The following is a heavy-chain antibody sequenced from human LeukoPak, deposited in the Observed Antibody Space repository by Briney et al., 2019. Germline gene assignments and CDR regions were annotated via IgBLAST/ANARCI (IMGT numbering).Heavy chain of an antibody. J-gene: IGHJ4*02. Sequence: GESLKISCKGSGNGFTSYWIGWVRRMPGKGLEWMGIIYFGDSHTRYSPSFQGQVTISADKSISTAYLQWSSLKASDTAIYYCATSAGSSSSWEFDYWGQGTLVTVSS. CDR1: GNGFTSYW. D-gene: IGHD6-13*01. V-gene: IGHV5-51*01. CDR3: ATSAGSSSSWEFDY. CDR2: IYFGDSHT.